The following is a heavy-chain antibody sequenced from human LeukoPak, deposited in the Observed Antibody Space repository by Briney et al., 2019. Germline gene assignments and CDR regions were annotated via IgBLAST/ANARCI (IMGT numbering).Heavy chain of an antibody. CDR2: IYYSGGT. CDR1: GGSISSSSYY. V-gene: IGHV4-39*07. D-gene: IGHD6-19*01. CDR3: ARVDAQWLSSY. J-gene: IGHJ4*02. Sequence: SETLSLTCTVSGGSISSSSYYWGWIRQPPGKGLEWIGSIYYSGGTYYNPSLKSRVTISVDTSKNQFSLKLSSVTAADTAVYYCARVDAQWLSSYWGQGTLVTVSS.